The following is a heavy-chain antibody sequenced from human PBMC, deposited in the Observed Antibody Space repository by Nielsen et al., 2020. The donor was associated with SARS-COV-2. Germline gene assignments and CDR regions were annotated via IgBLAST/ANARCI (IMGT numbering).Heavy chain of an antibody. Sequence: SETLSLTCSVYGGSFSGYHWSWIRQSPGKGLEWIGEINHSGSTNYNPSLKSRVTMAVDKSKNQFSLSVTSVTAADTAVYFCATLYDNGDFGDGFDFWGRGKMVTVSS. CDR2: INHSGST. D-gene: IGHD4-17*01. V-gene: IGHV4-34*01. CDR3: ATLYDNGDFGDGFDF. CDR1: GGSFSGYH. J-gene: IGHJ3*01.